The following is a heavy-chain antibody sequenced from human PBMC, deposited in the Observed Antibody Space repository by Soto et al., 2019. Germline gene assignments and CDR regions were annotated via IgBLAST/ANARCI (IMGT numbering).Heavy chain of an antibody. V-gene: IGHV1-46*01. D-gene: IGHD6-13*01. Sequence: GASVKVSCKASGYTFTSYYMHWVRQAPGQGLEWMGIINPSGGSTSYAQKFQGRVTMTRDTSTSTVYMELSSLRDEDTAVYYCAWAAAGSCEGGGYYYYGMEFWCQGTTVTVSS. J-gene: IGHJ6*02. CDR2: INPSGGST. CDR3: AWAAAGSCEGGGYYYYGMEF. CDR1: GYTFTSYY.